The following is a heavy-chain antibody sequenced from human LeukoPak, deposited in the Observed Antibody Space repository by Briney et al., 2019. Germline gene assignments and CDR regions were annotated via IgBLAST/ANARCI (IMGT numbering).Heavy chain of an antibody. CDR1: GFTFSSYG. J-gene: IGHJ4*02. D-gene: IGHD6-19*01. CDR2: ISYDGSNK. V-gene: IGHV3-30*03. Sequence: GGSLRLSCAASGFTFSSYGMHWVRQAPGKGLEWVAVISYDGSNKYYADSVKGRFTISRDNSKNTLYLQMNSLRAEDTAVYYCAGTRYRSGWYPDYWGQGTLVTVSS. CDR3: AGTRYRSGWYPDY.